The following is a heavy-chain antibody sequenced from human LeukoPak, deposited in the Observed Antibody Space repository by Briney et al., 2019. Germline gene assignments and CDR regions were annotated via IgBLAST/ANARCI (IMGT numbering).Heavy chain of an antibody. CDR1: GFTFSTYS. J-gene: IGHJ4*02. D-gene: IGHD2-21*01. CDR3: AKAPWGSVVY. CDR2: ISPDSNYK. V-gene: IGHV3-21*01. Sequence: PGGSLRLSCAASGFTFSTYSMNWLRLAPGKGLEWVSSISPDSNYKYYVDSVKGRFTISRDNSKNTLYLQMNSLRAEDTAVYYCAKAPWGSVVYWGQGTLVTVSS.